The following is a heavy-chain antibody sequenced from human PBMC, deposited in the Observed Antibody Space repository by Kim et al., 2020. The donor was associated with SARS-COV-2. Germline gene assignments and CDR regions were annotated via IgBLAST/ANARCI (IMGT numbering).Heavy chain of an antibody. V-gene: IGHV3-23*01. CDR3: AKGGLRAYYYYYGMDV. CDR2: ISGSGGST. Sequence: GGSLRLSCAASGFTFSSYAMSWVRQAPGKGLEWVSAISGSGGSTYYADSVKGRFTISRDNSKNTLYLQMNSLRAEDTAVYYCAKGGLRAYYYYYGMDVWGQGTTVTVSS. CDR1: GFTFSSYA. D-gene: IGHD4-17*01. J-gene: IGHJ6*02.